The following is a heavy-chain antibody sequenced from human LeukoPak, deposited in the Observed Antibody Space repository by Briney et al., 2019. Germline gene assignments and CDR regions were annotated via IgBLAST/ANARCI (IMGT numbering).Heavy chain of an antibody. J-gene: IGHJ4*02. CDR1: GFTFSSSA. CDR3: AKGSAAGRPYYFDY. V-gene: IGHV3-23*01. Sequence: GGSLRLSCAASGFTFSSSAMSWVRQAPGKGLEWVSGIGGSGAGTYYAVSVKGRFTISKDSSKTILYLQMNSLRAEDAAVYFCAKGSAAGRPYYFDYWGQGTLVTVSS. D-gene: IGHD6-25*01. CDR2: IGGSGAGT.